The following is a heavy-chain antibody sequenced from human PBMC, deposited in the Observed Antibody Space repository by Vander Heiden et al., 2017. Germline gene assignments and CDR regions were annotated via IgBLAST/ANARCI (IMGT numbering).Heavy chain of an antibody. V-gene: IGHV4-4*07. J-gene: IGHJ4*02. CDR1: GGSIIGYY. CDR3: ARADDYAESLDY. CDR2: IYTIGST. Sequence: QVQLQESGPGLVKPSETLSLTCTVPGGSIIGYYWSWIRQPAGKGLEWIGRIYTIGSTNDNSSLKSRVTMSIDTTKKQFSLKVTSVTAADTAVYYCARADDYAESLDYWGQGALVTVSS. D-gene: IGHD4-17*01.